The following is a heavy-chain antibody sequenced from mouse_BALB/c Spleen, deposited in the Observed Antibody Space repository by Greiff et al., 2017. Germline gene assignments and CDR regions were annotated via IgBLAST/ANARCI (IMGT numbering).Heavy chain of an antibody. Sequence: QVQLKESGPGLVAPSQSLSITCTVSGFSLTSYDISWIRQPPGKGLEWLGVIWTGGGTNYNSAFMSRLSISKDNSKSQVFLKMNSLQTDDTAIYYCVRDRGYRYAMDYWGQGTSVTVSS. J-gene: IGHJ4*01. D-gene: IGHD1-2*01. CDR3: VRDRGYRYAMDY. CDR2: IWTGGGT. CDR1: GFSLTSYD. V-gene: IGHV2-9-2*01.